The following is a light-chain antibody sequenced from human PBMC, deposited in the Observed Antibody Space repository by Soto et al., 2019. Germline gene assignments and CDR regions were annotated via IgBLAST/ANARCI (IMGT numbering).Light chain of an antibody. Sequence: AIQMTQSPSSLSASVGDRVTISCRASQAIRNDLGGYQQKPGKAPNLLIYGASSLESGVPSRFSGSGSGTDFTLTISSLQPEDFATYYCLQDNNYPWTFGQGTKVEI. V-gene: IGKV1-6*01. CDR2: GAS. CDR3: LQDNNYPWT. CDR1: QAIRND. J-gene: IGKJ1*01.